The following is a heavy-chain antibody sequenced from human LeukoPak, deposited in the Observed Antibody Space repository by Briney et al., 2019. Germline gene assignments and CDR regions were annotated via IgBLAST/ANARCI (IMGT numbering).Heavy chain of an antibody. CDR1: GGSLASTSSV. CDR2: ISYPART. CDR3: ASPWSGYYYGTD. V-gene: IGHV4-39*01. Sequence: PSETLSLTCTVSGGSLASTSSVWGWIRQSPGKGLEWIGSISYPARTYYNPSLRTRITMSLDASKNQFSLRLDSVTAADTALCFCASPWSGYYYGTDWGQGTLVTVSS. D-gene: IGHD3-22*01. J-gene: IGHJ4*02.